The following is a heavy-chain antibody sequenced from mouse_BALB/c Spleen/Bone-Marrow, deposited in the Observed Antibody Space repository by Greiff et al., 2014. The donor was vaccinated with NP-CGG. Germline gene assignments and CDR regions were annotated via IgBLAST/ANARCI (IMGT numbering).Heavy chain of an antibody. CDR2: IGPEAGGT. D-gene: IGHD2-14*01. CDR1: GYTFTDYE. CDR3: RAYYRYDGYAMDY. V-gene: IGHV1-15*01. J-gene: IGHJ4*01. Sequence: VKLMESGAELVRPGASVTLSCKASGYTFTDYEMHWVKQTPVHGLEWIGAIGPEAGGTAYNQKFKGKATLTADKSSSTAYMELRSLTSEDSAVYYCRAYYRYDGYAMDYWGQGTSVTVSS.